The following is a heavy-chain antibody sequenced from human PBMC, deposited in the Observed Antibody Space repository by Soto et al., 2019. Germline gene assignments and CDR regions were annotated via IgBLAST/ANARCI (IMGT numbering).Heavy chain of an antibody. D-gene: IGHD5-18*01. CDR2: ISGSGGST. CDR1: GFTFSSYA. CDR3: AKDLISAAMATFYYYHGMDV. V-gene: IGHV3-23*01. J-gene: IGHJ6*02. Sequence: GGSLRLSCAASGFTFSSYAMSWVRQAPGKGMEWVSAISGSGGSTYYADSVKGRFTISRDNSKNTLYLQMNSLRAEDTAVYYCAKDLISAAMATFYYYHGMDVWGQGTTVT.